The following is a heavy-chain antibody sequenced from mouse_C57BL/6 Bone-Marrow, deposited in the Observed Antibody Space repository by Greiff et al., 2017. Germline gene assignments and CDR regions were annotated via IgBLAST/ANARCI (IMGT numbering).Heavy chain of an antibody. CDR2: INSDGGST. Sequence: EVQGVESGGGLVQPGESLKLSCESNEYEFPSHYMSWVRKTPGKRLELVAAINSDGGSTSYPDTMERQFIISRDITKKTLYLQMNSLRSEDTALYYCARPYGRLLMDYWGQGTSVTVSS. D-gene: IGHD1-1*01. J-gene: IGHJ4*01. CDR3: ARPYGRLLMDY. V-gene: IGHV5-2*01. CDR1: EYEFPSHY.